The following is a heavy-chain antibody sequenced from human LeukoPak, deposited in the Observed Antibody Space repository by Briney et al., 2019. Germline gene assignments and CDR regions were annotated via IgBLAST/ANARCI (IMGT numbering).Heavy chain of an antibody. Sequence: GGSLRLSCSASGFTFNSYPVHWVRQAPGKGLEYVSGISRNGGSTYYADSVKGRFTISRGNSKNTLYLQMSSLRAEDTAVYYCVKESGFMVAPNSAFDIWGQGTMVTVSS. CDR2: ISRNGGST. CDR3: VKESGFMVAPNSAFDI. D-gene: IGHD4/OR15-4a*01. CDR1: GFTFNSYP. V-gene: IGHV3-64D*06. J-gene: IGHJ3*02.